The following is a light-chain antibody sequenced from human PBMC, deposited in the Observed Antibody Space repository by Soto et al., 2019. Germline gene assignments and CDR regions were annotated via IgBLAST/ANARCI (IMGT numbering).Light chain of an antibody. V-gene: IGLV1-47*01. Sequence: QSVLTQPSAASGTPGQRVTVSCSGSISNIGSNFAYWYQQLPGTAPKLLIYRNNQRPSGVPDRFSGSKSGTSASLAISGLRSDDEADYYCAAWDDSLPGVVFGGGTKLTVL. J-gene: IGLJ2*01. CDR2: RNN. CDR3: AAWDDSLPGVV. CDR1: ISNIGSNF.